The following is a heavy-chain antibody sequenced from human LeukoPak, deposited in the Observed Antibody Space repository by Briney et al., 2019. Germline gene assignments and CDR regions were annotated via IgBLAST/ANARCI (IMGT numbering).Heavy chain of an antibody. D-gene: IGHD1-26*01. CDR1: GGSISSGDYY. CDR2: MYYSGST. V-gene: IGHV4-30-4*01. J-gene: IGHJ4*02. CDR3: VRRMVGAIRPFDY. Sequence: PSETLSLTCTVSGGSISSGDYYWSWIRQPPGKGLEWIGYMYYSGSTYYNPSLESRVTISVDTSKNQFSLKLRSVTAADTAVYYCVRRMVGAIRPFDYWAQGTLVTVSS.